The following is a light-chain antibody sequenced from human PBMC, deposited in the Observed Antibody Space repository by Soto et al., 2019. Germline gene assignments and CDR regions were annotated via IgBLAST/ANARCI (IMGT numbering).Light chain of an antibody. Sequence: EVVLRQSPATLSFSAGEGATLSCRAGQGVGDTLAWYQHKPGQAPRLLIYGTSTRATGVPARFSGSRSGAEFTLTINSLQSEDFAVYYCQPYNNWPITFGGGTKVDIK. CDR2: GTS. CDR1: QGVGDT. V-gene: IGKV3-15*01. J-gene: IGKJ4*01. CDR3: QPYNNWPIT.